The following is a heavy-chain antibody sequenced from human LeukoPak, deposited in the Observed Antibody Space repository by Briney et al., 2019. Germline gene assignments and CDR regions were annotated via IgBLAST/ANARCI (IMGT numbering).Heavy chain of an antibody. CDR3: ARGHIVVVPAARNNYFDY. CDR1: GGSFSGYY. J-gene: IGHJ4*02. CDR2: INHSGST. Sequence: SETLSLTCAVYGGSFSGYYWRWIRQPPGKELEGWGEINHSGSTNYYPSLNSRVTISVDRSKNKFSLKLSSFTAAATAVYYCARGHIVVVPAARNNYFDYWGQGTLVTVSS. D-gene: IGHD2-2*01. V-gene: IGHV4-34*01.